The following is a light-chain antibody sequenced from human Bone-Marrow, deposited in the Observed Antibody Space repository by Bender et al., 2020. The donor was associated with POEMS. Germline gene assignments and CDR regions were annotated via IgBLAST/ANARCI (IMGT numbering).Light chain of an antibody. CDR3: ATWDDTLVGPV. CDR2: RNN. Sequence: QSVLTQPPSASGTPGQRVTISCSGSTSNIGNNHVYWYQHVPGTAPKLLIQRNNRRPSGVPERFSGSKSGTSASLAISGLRSGDEADYFCATWDDTLVGPVFGGGTKLTVL. V-gene: IGLV1-47*01. CDR1: TSNIGNNH. J-gene: IGLJ2*01.